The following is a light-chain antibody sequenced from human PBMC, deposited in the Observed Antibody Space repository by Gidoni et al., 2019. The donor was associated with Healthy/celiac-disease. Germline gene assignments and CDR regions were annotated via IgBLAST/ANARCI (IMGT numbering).Light chain of an antibody. Sequence: IQMTHSPSSLSAPVGDRVPTTCRASQSISSYLNWYQPKPGKAPKLLIYAASSLHSGFPSRFSGSGSGTDFTLTISILHPEVFATYFCQQSYITGTFGQGTKVEIK. CDR1: QSISSY. CDR2: AAS. J-gene: IGKJ1*01. V-gene: IGKV1-39*01. CDR3: QQSYITGT.